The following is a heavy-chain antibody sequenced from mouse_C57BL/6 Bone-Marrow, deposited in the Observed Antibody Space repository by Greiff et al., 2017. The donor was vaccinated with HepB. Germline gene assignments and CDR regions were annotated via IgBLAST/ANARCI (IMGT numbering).Heavy chain of an antibody. Sequence: EVHLVESGGGLVQPKGSLKLSCAASGFSFNTYAMNWVRQAPGKGLEWVARIRSKSNNYATYYADSVKDRFTISRDDSESMLYLQMNNLKTEDTAMYYCVRQASLYRDAMDYWGQGTSVTVSS. J-gene: IGHJ4*01. CDR3: VRQASLYRDAMDY. V-gene: IGHV10-1*01. CDR1: GFSFNTYA. CDR2: IRSKSNNYAT. D-gene: IGHD2-14*01.